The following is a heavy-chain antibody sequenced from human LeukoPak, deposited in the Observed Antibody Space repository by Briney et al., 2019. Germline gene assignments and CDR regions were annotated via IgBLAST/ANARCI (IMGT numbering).Heavy chain of an antibody. V-gene: IGHV3-30*03. CDR3: AREYDILTVSLDY. J-gene: IGHJ4*02. CDR1: GFTFSSYG. CDR2: ISYDGSNK. Sequence: GGSLRLSCAASGFTFSSYGMHWVRQAPGKGLEWVAVISYDGSNKYYADSVKGRFTISRDNSKNTLYLQMNSLRAEDTAVYYCAREYDILTVSLDYWGQGTLVTVSS. D-gene: IGHD3-9*01.